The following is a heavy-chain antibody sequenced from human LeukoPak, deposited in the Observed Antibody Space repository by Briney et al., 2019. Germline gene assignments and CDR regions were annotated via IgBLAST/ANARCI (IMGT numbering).Heavy chain of an antibody. J-gene: IGHJ4*02. CDR3: AREDYGDNGGPRLDY. V-gene: IGHV4-59*12. Sequence: SETLSLTCTVSGGSISSYYWSWIRQPPGKGLEWIGYIYYSGSTYYNPSLKSRVTISVDTSKNQFSLKLSSVTAADTAVYYCAREDYGDNGGPRLDYWGQGTLVTVSS. CDR2: IYYSGST. D-gene: IGHD4-17*01. CDR1: GGSISSYY.